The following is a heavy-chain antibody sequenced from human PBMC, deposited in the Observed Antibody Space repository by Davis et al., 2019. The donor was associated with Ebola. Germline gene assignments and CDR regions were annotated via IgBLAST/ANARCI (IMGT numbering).Heavy chain of an antibody. Sequence: GESLKISCKGSGYSFTSYWIAWVRQVPGKGLEWMGIIYPGDSDTRYSPSFQGQVTISADKSISTAYLQWSSLKASDTAMYYCASSPYYDYVWGSYRWSFWDYWGQGTLVTVSS. CDR1: GYSFTSYW. CDR2: IYPGDSDT. V-gene: IGHV5-51*01. D-gene: IGHD3-16*02. J-gene: IGHJ4*02. CDR3: ASSPYYDYVWGSYRWSFWDY.